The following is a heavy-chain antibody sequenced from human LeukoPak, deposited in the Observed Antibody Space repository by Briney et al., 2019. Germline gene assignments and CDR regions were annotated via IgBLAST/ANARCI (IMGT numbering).Heavy chain of an antibody. Sequence: PSETLSLTCIVSGVSTTNGIYYWAWIRQSPGKGLEGIGSVHNVGSTYYNLSLRSRVTMSIDTSKNQFSLRLNSVTAADTAVYYCARHAEYNSGWHFYLDHWGQGILVTVSS. CDR3: ARHAEYNSGWHFYLDH. V-gene: IGHV4-39*01. CDR1: GVSTTNGIYY. D-gene: IGHD6-19*01. J-gene: IGHJ4*02. CDR2: VHNVGST.